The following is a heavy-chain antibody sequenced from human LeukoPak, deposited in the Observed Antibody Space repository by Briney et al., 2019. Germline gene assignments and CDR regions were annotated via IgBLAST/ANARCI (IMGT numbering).Heavy chain of an antibody. Sequence: GGSLRLSCVFSGFTFSNYWMSWVRQAPGKGLEWVANIKQDESEKHYVDSVKGRFTISRDNAKNSLYLQMNSLRAEDTAVYYCARRLVGATQVGYFDLWGRGTLVTVSS. CDR1: GFTFSNYW. CDR3: ARRLVGATQVGYFDL. D-gene: IGHD1-26*01. CDR2: IKQDESEK. V-gene: IGHV3-7*03. J-gene: IGHJ2*01.